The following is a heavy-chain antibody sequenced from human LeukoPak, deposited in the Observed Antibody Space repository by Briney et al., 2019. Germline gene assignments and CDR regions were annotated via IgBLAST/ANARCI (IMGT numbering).Heavy chain of an antibody. D-gene: IGHD3-3*01. Sequence: PGGSLRLSCAASGFTFSSYAMSWVRQAPGKGLEWVSAISGSGGSTYYADSVKGRFTISRDNSKNTLYLQINSLRAEDTAVYYCAKDHPTYYDFWSGSTYYFDYWGQGTLVTVSS. CDR2: ISGSGGST. J-gene: IGHJ4*02. CDR1: GFTFSSYA. V-gene: IGHV3-23*01. CDR3: AKDHPTYYDFWSGSTYYFDY.